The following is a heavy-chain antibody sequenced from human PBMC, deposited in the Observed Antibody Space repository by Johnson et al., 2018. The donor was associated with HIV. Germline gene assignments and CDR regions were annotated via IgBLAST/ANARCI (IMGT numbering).Heavy chain of an antibody. CDR2: ITSSGSTL. Sequence: VQLVESGGGLVQPGGSLKLSCAASGFTFSGSAMHWVRQAPGKGLEWVSYITSSGSTLYYADSVKGRFTISRDNAKNSLSLQMNSLRVEDTAVYYCASITTIAAAGRGAFDIWGQGTMVTVSS. CDR3: ASITTIAAAGRGAFDI. D-gene: IGHD6-13*01. CDR1: GFTFSGSA. V-gene: IGHV3-48*04. J-gene: IGHJ3*02.